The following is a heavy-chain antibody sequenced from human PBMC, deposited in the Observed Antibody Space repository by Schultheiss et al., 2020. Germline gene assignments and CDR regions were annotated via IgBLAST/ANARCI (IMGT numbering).Heavy chain of an antibody. Sequence: GGSLRLSCAASGFTFSSYGMHWVRQAPGKGLEWVSGISWNSGSIGYADSVKGRFTISRDSSKNALYLQMNSLRAEDTAVYYCAKGAYSGYDLVYFDYWGQGTLVTVSS. D-gene: IGHD5-12*01. CDR1: GFTFSSYG. CDR2: ISWNSGSI. V-gene: IGHV3-23*01. CDR3: AKGAYSGYDLVYFDY. J-gene: IGHJ4*02.